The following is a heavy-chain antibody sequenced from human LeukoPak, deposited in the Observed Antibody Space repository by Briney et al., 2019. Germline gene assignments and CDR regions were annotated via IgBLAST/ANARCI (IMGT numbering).Heavy chain of an antibody. CDR3: AKVGVVMDPIYYYYYGMDV. CDR1: GSTFSSYG. J-gene: IGHJ6*02. V-gene: IGHV3-30*02. Sequence: PGGSLRLSCVASGSTFSSYGMHWVRQAPGKGLEWVAFIRYDGSNKYYADSVKGRFTISRDNSKNTLYLQMNSLRAEDTAVYYCAKVGVVMDPIYYYYYGMDVWGQGTTVTVSS. CDR2: IRYDGSNK. D-gene: IGHD3-3*01.